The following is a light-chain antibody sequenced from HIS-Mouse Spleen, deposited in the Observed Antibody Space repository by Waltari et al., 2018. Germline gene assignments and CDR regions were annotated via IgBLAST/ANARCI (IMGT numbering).Light chain of an antibody. J-gene: IGLJ3*02. CDR3: CSYAGSSTWV. CDR2: EGS. V-gene: IGLV2-23*01. Sequence: QSALTQPASVSGSPGPSITISCTGTSSDVGSYTLVSCYQQPPGKAPQLMIYEGSKRRSGVSNRFSGSKSGNTASLTISGLQAEDEADYYCCSYAGSSTWVFGGGTKLTVL. CDR1: SSDVGSYTL.